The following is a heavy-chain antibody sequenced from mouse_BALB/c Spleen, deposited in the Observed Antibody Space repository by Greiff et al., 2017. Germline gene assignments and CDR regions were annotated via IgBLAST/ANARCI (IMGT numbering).Heavy chain of an antibody. D-gene: IGHD2-10*01. CDR1: GFSLTGYG. J-gene: IGHJ3*01. Sequence: VKLMESGPGLVAPSQSLSITCTVSGFSLTGYGVNWVRQPPGKGLEWLGMIWGDGSTDYNSALKSRLSISKDNSKSQVFLKMNSLQTDDTARYYCARATYYGNYEKAWFAYWGQGTLVTVSA. CDR3: ARATYYGNYEKAWFAY. CDR2: IWGDGST. V-gene: IGHV2-6-7*01.